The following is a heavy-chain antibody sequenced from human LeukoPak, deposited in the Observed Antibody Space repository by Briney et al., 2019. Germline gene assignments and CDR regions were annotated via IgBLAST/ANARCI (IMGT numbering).Heavy chain of an antibody. D-gene: IGHD4-11*01. Sequence: PGGSLRLSCAASGFSVGGHYMSWVRQVPGKGLEWVSAMYKAGATVYADSVKGRFTVSRDRSTNTLYLQMDSLRVEDTAVYLCARWNRDGYSKMRFDYWGQGTPVTVSS. CDR2: MYKAGAT. J-gene: IGHJ4*02. CDR3: ARWNRDGYSKMRFDY. CDR1: GFSVGGHY. V-gene: IGHV3-53*01.